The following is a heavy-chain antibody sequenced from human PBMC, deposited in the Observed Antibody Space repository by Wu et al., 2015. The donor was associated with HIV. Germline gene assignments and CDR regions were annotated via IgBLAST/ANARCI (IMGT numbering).Heavy chain of an antibody. V-gene: IGHV1-69*16. D-gene: IGHD1-26*01. CDR2: IVSILGIP. J-gene: IGHJ3*01. CDR1: GGDFKKYT. Sequence: QVRLVQSGAEVRKPGSSVRVSCKSSGGDFKKYTVNWARQAPGQGLEWVGTIVSILGIPDYAEKFQGRVTIYTDESATTGYMELNTLRFEDTAIYYCVSHSGNYPKGFDLWGQGTMVIVSS. CDR3: VSHSGNYPKGFDL.